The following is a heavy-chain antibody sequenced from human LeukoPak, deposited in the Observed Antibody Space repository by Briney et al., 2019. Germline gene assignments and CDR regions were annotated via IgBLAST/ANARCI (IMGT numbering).Heavy chain of an antibody. J-gene: IGHJ4*02. D-gene: IGHD3-22*01. Sequence: PGGSLRLSCAASGFTFSNYDMLWLRQAPGKGLECVTSITSNGKSTYYANSVKGRVTISRDKSKSTLYLQMGRLSPEDMAVYYCARGEIGHYKYWGQGTLVTVSS. CDR1: GFTFSNYD. V-gene: IGHV3-64*01. CDR3: ARGEIGHYKY. CDR2: ITSNGKST.